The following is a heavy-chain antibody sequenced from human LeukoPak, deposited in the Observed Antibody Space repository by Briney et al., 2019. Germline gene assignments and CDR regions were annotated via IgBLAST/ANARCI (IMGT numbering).Heavy chain of an antibody. CDR1: GYTFTDYY. CDR3: ARDQRYYYDGSGPWSARWWFDP. J-gene: IGHJ5*02. V-gene: IGHV1-2*02. Sequence: ASVKVSCKASGYTFTDYYVHWVRQAPGQGLEWMGWINPNNGGTNYAQKFQGGVTMTRDTSISTAYMELSSLTSDDTAIYYCARDQRYYYDGSGPWSARWWFDPWGQGTLVTVSS. CDR2: INPNNGGT. D-gene: IGHD3-22*01.